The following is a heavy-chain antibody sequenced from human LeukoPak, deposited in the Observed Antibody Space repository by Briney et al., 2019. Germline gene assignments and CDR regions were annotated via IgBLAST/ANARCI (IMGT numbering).Heavy chain of an antibody. J-gene: IGHJ3*02. CDR2: IYYSGNT. CDR3: ASYSSRSDAFDI. D-gene: IGHD6-13*01. CDR1: GVSISSSNSY. V-gene: IGHV4-39*07. Sequence: PSETLSLTCTVSGVSISSSNSYWGWIRQPLGKGLEWIGSIYYSGNTYYNPSLKSRVTISVDTSKNQFSLKLSSVTAADTAMYYCASYSSRSDAFDIWGQGTMVTVSS.